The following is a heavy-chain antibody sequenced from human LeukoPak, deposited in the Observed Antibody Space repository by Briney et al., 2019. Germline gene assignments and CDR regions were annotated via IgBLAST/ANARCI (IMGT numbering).Heavy chain of an antibody. Sequence: SQTLSLTCAISGDIVSSNSAAWNWIRQSPSRGLEWLGRTYYRSKWYNDYAVSVKSRITINPDTSKNQFSLQLNSVTPEDTAVYYCARDGYIVATISLNYYYYGMDVWGQGTTVTVSS. J-gene: IGHJ6*02. CDR1: GDIVSSNSAA. V-gene: IGHV6-1*01. CDR3: ARDGYIVATISLNYYYYGMDV. CDR2: TYYRSKWYN. D-gene: IGHD5-12*01.